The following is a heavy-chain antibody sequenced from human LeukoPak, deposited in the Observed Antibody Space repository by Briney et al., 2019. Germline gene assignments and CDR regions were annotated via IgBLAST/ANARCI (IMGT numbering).Heavy chain of an antibody. V-gene: IGHV3-7*03. J-gene: IGHJ4*02. CDR2: INQDGKKR. CDR3: ARKGGIDY. CDR1: GFTFNSYW. D-gene: IGHD3-16*01. Sequence: GGSLRLSCAASGFTFNSYWMSWVRQAPGKGLEWVANINQDGKKRYYVDSVKGRFTISRDNAKNSLYLQMNSLTAEDTAVYYCARKGGIDYWGQGTLVTVSS.